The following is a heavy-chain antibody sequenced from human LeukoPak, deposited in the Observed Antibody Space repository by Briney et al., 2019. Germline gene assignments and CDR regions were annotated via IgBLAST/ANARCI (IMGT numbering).Heavy chain of an antibody. Sequence: SETLSLTCTVSGGSISSSSYYWGWIRQPPGKGLEWIGSIYYSGSTYYNPSLKSRVTISVDTSKNQFSLKLSSVTAADTAVYYCARGSNVVVPAATYYFDYWGQGTLVTVSS. D-gene: IGHD2-2*01. CDR1: GGSISSSSYY. V-gene: IGHV4-39*01. J-gene: IGHJ4*02. CDR2: IYYSGST. CDR3: ARGSNVVVPAATYYFDY.